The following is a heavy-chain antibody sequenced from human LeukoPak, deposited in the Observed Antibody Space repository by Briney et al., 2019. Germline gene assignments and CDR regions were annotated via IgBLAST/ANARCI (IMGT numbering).Heavy chain of an antibody. CDR2: IYQSGST. J-gene: IGHJ4*02. V-gene: IGHV4-38-2*02. CDR3: ASKRGSAWFFDY. CDR1: GYSISSAYY. Sequence: PSETLSLTCTVSGYSISSAYYWGWIRQPPGKGLEWIGSIYQSGSTYYTPSLKSRVTISVDTSKNQFSLKLSSVTAADTAVYFCASKRGSAWFFDYWGQGTLVTVSS. D-gene: IGHD6-19*01.